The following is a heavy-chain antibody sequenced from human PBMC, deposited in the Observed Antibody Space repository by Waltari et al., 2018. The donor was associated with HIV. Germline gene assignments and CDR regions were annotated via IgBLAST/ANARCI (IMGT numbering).Heavy chain of an antibody. CDR3: ASIAYCGGDCYPRGMDV. D-gene: IGHD2-21*02. CDR1: RFTVSSHY. CDR2: IYSGGST. Sequence: EVQLVESGGGLVQPGGSLRLSCDASRFTVSSHYMSWVRQAPGKGLEWVSVIYSGGSTYYADSVKGRFTISRDNSKNTLYLQMNSLRAEDTAVYYCASIAYCGGDCYPRGMDVWGQGTTVTVSS. V-gene: IGHV3-66*01. J-gene: IGHJ6*02.